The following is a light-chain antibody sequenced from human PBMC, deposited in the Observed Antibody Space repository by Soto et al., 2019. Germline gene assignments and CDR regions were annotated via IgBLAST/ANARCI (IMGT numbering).Light chain of an antibody. V-gene: IGLV2-14*03. Sequence: QSALTQPPSLSGSPGQLITISCTGTSLDIGGYDYVSWYQQHPGKVPKLIIYDVSNRPSGVSNRFSASKSGITASLTISGLQAEDEADYYCSSYISSSTQEVVFGGGTQLTVL. CDR3: SSYISSSTQEVV. J-gene: IGLJ2*01. CDR1: SLDIGGYDY. CDR2: DVS.